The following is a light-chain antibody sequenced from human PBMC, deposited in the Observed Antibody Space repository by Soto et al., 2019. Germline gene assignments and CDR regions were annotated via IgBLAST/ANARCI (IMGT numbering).Light chain of an antibody. CDR1: SSDVGAYKY. J-gene: IGLJ2*01. CDR3: TSYSSSSPVL. CDR2: EVT. V-gene: IGLV2-14*01. Sequence: QSVLTQPASVSGSLGQSITISCTGTSSDVGAYKYVSWYQQHPDKAPKLLIFEVTNRPSGVSGRFSGSKSGITASLSISGLQPEDEADYYCTSYSSSSPVLFGGGTKVTVL.